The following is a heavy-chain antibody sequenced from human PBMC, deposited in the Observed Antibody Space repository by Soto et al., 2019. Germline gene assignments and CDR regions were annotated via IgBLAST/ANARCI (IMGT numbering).Heavy chain of an antibody. CDR3: ARHYYDSSGYYPYY. D-gene: IGHD3-22*01. V-gene: IGHV4-39*01. CDR2: IYYSGST. J-gene: IGHJ4*02. Sequence: SETLSLTCTVSGGSISSSSYYWGWIRQPPGKGLEWIGSIYYSGSTYYNPSLKSRVTISVDTSKNQFSLKLSSVTAADTVVYYCARHYYDSSGYYPYYWGQGTRVTVSS. CDR1: GGSISSSSYY.